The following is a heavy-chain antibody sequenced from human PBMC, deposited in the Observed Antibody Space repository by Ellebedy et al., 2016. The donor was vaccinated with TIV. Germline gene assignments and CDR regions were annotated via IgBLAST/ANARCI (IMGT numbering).Heavy chain of an antibody. Sequence: SETLSLTXAVYGGSFSGYYWSWIRQPPGKGLEWIGEINHSGSTNYNPSLKSRVTISVDTSKNQFSLKLSSVTAADTAVYYCARGRGQWLVPPYFDYWGQGTLVTVSS. D-gene: IGHD6-19*01. J-gene: IGHJ4*02. CDR2: INHSGST. CDR3: ARGRGQWLVPPYFDY. V-gene: IGHV4-34*01. CDR1: GGSFSGYY.